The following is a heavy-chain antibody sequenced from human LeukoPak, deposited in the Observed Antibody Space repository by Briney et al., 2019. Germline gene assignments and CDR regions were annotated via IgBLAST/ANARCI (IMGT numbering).Heavy chain of an antibody. V-gene: IGHV4-59*12. J-gene: IGHJ4*02. CDR2: IYYSGST. Sequence: SETLSLTCTVSGGSISSYYWSWIRQPPGKGLEWIGYIYYSGSTNYNPSLKSRVTMSVDTSKNQFSLKLSSVTAADTAVYYCASAGLGSFDYWGQGTLVTVSS. CDR3: ASAGLGSFDY. CDR1: GGSISSYY. D-gene: IGHD3/OR15-3a*01.